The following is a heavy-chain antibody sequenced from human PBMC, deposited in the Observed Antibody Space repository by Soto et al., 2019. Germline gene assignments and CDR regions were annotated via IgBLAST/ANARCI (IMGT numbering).Heavy chain of an antibody. J-gene: IGHJ3*02. CDR2: IKSKTDGGTT. D-gene: IGHD6-6*01. CDR3: TTLDSSSNAFDI. V-gene: IGHV3-15*07. Sequence: GSLRLSCAASGFTFSNAWMNWVRQAPGKGLEWVGRIKSKTDGGTTDYAAPVKGRFTISRDDSKNTLYLQMNSLKTEDTAVYDGTTLDSSSNAFDIWGQGTMVNVSS. CDR1: GFTFSNAW.